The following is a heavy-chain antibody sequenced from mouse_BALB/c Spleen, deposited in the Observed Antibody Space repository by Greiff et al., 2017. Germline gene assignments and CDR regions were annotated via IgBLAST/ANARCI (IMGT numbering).Heavy chain of an antibody. CDR3: ARGGYDGFAY. J-gene: IGHJ3*01. CDR1: GYTFTSYN. CDR2: IYPGNGDT. V-gene: IGHV1-12*01. Sequence: VQLQQPGAELVKPGASVKMSCKASGYTFTSYNMHWVKQTPGQGLEWIGAIYPGNGDTSYNQKFKGKATLTADKSSSTAYMQLSSLTSEDSAVYYCARGGYDGFAYWGQGTLVTVSA. D-gene: IGHD2-2*01.